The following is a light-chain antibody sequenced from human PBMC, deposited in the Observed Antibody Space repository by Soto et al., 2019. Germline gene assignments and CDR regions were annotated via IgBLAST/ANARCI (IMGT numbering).Light chain of an antibody. CDR3: QQYFFAPFT. CDR1: QSLLYSSNNKNY. V-gene: IGKV4-1*01. J-gene: IGKJ3*01. CDR2: WAS. Sequence: DIVMTQSPDSLAVSLGERATINCKSSQSLLYSSNNKNYLAWLQQKPGQPPKLLISWASTRESGVPDRFSGSGSGTDFTLTISSLQAEDVALYYCQQYFFAPFTFGPGTKVDIK.